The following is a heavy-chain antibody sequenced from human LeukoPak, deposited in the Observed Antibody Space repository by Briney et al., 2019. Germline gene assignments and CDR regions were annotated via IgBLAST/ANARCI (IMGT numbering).Heavy chain of an antibody. CDR1: GYTFTSYY. V-gene: IGHV1-69*13. Sequence: ASVKVSCKASGYTFTSYYMHWVRQAPGQGLEWMGGIIPIFGTANYAQKFQGRVTITADESTSTAYMELSSLRSEDTAVYYCARSTVDTAMVSPRSFDYWGQGTLVTVSS. CDR3: ARSTVDTAMVSPRSFDY. CDR2: IIPIFGTA. J-gene: IGHJ4*02. D-gene: IGHD5-18*01.